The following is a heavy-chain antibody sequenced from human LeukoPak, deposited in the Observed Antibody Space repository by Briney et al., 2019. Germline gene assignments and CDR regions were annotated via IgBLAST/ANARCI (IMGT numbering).Heavy chain of an antibody. CDR1: GFTFSDYY. CDR3: ARGVSSGWYVFDY. CDR2: ISSSGSTI. Sequence: GGSLRLSCAASGFTFSDYYMSWIRQAPGKGPEWVSYISSSGSTIYYADSVKGRFTISRDNAKNSLYLQMNSLRAEDTAVYYCARGVSSGWYVFDYWGQGTLVTVSS. J-gene: IGHJ4*02. D-gene: IGHD6-19*01. V-gene: IGHV3-11*01.